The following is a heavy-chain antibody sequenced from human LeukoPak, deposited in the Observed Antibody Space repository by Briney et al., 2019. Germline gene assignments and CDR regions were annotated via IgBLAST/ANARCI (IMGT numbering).Heavy chain of an antibody. CDR3: ARRVAVAGTNWFDP. Sequence: ASVKVSCKASGGTFSSYAISRVRQAPGQGLEWMGGIIPIFGTANYAQKFQGRVTITADESTSTAYMELSSLRSEDTAVYYCARRVAVAGTNWFDPWGQGTLVTVSS. CDR1: GGTFSSYA. D-gene: IGHD6-19*01. V-gene: IGHV1-69*01. J-gene: IGHJ5*02. CDR2: IIPIFGTA.